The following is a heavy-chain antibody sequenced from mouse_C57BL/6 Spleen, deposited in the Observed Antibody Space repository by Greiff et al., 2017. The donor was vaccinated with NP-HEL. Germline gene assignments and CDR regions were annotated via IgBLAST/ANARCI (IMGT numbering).Heavy chain of an antibody. J-gene: IGHJ2*01. V-gene: IGHV5-4*01. Sequence: EVKLVESGGGLVKPGGSLKLSCAASGFTFSSYAMSWVRQTPEKRLEWVATISDGGSYTYYPDNVKGRFTISRDNAKNNLYLQMSHLKSEDTAMYYCARDRHYYGSSYFDYWGQGTTLTVSS. CDR2: ISDGGSYT. CDR1: GFTFSSYA. CDR3: ARDRHYYGSSYFDY. D-gene: IGHD1-1*01.